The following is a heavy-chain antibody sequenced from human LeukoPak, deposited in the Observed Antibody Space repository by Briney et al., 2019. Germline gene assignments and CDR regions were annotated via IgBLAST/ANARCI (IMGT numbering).Heavy chain of an antibody. V-gene: IGHV3-73*01. CDR2: IRGTTNNYAT. Sequence: TGGSLRLSCAASGFTFSDSALHWVRQASGKGLEWVGLIRGTTNNYATSYAASVRGRFTISRDDSKDTAYLQMNSLKTEDTAVYYCTGGSGWYSPDYWGQGALVTVSS. CDR3: TGGSGWYSPDY. CDR1: GFTFSDSA. D-gene: IGHD6-19*01. J-gene: IGHJ4*02.